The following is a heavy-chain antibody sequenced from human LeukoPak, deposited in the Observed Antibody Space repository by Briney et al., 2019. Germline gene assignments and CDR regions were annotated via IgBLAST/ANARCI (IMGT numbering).Heavy chain of an antibody. CDR2: IYSGGST. J-gene: IGHJ3*02. CDR3: AKDWDDAFDI. Sequence: GGSLRLSCAASGFTFSDYYMSWVRQAPGKGLEWVSVIYSGGSTYYADSVKGRFTISRDNSKNTLYLQMNSLRAEDTAVYYCAKDWDDAFDIWGQGTMVTVSS. CDR1: GFTFSDYY. D-gene: IGHD1-26*01. V-gene: IGHV3-66*01.